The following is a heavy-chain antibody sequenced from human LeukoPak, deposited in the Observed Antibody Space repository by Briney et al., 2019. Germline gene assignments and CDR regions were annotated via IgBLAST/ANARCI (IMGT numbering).Heavy chain of an antibody. CDR3: ARNRGSNAVIGGATFLGFDP. Sequence: SETLSLTCAVYGGSFSGYYWSWIRQPPGKGLEWIGEINHSGSTNYNPSLKSRVTISVDTSKNQFSLKVNSVTAADTAVYYCARNRGSNAVIGGATFLGFDPWGQGTLVTVSS. J-gene: IGHJ5*02. CDR1: GGSFSGYY. CDR2: INHSGST. D-gene: IGHD1-26*01. V-gene: IGHV4-34*01.